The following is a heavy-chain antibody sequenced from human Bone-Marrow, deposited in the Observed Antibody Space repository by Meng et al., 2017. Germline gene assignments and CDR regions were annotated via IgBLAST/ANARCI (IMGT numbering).Heavy chain of an antibody. CDR3: ARDEDISAAGKLFGDY. D-gene: IGHD6-25*01. V-gene: IGHV1-2*06. CDR1: RDNVPDYY. CDR2: INPKSGDT. Sequence: QWRMVQSGGEERMPGASVKVSCNPARDNVPDYYIHWVRRAPGQGLEWMGRINPKSGDTHYAQKLQARVTMTGDTSISTAYMELSGLRSDDTAMYYCARDEDISAAGKLFGDYWGQGTLVTVSS. J-gene: IGHJ4*02.